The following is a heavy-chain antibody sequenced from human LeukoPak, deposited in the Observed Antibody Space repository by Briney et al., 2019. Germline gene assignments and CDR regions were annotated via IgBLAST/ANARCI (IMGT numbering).Heavy chain of an antibody. J-gene: IGHJ1*01. CDR2: VYTNGST. Sequence: PSETLSLTCTVSGGSISSDNHYWSWIRQPAGKGLEWIGRVYTNGSTNYTPSLKSRVSISVDTSKNQFSLKLSSVTAADTAVYYCASTFYYYDVSGYYYEYFQYWGQGTQVTVSS. D-gene: IGHD3-22*01. V-gene: IGHV4-61*02. CDR1: GGSISSDNHY. CDR3: ASTFYYYDVSGYYYEYFQY.